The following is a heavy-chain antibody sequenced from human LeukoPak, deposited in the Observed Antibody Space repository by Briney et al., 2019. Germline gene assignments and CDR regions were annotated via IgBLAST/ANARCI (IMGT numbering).Heavy chain of an antibody. Sequence: PSETLSLTCTVSGGSISSYYWSWIRQPAGKGLEWIGRIYTSGSNNYNPSLKSRVIMSVNTSKNQFSLKLSSVTAADTAVYYCARTTGYSSSWSQTPAYYYMDVWGKGTTVTISS. CDR1: GGSISSYY. CDR3: ARTTGYSSSWSQTPAYYYMDV. J-gene: IGHJ6*03. D-gene: IGHD6-13*01. V-gene: IGHV4-4*07. CDR2: IYTSGSN.